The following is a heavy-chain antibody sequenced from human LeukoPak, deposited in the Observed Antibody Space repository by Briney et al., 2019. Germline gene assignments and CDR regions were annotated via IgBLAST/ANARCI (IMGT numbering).Heavy chain of an antibody. J-gene: IGHJ4*02. CDR2: IYSGGST. D-gene: IGHD5-24*01. CDR1: GFSVSSNY. Sequence: GGSLRLSCAASGFSVSSNYMSWVRQAPGKGLEWVSVIYSGGSTYYADSVKGRFTISRDNSKNTLYLQMNSLRAEDTAVYYCARVDGYNYFDYWGQGTLVTVSS. V-gene: IGHV3-53*01. CDR3: ARVDGYNYFDY.